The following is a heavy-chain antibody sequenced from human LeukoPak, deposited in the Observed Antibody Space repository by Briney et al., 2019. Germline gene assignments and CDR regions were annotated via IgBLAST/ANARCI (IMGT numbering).Heavy chain of an antibody. Sequence: ASVKVSRKSSGYTFDSYGISWVRQAPGQGLEWMGWISPYNDYTNYAQKFQGRVTMTTDTSTSTAYMELRSLRSDDTAVYYCGRWYCSSTSCYAGPFDIWGQGTMVTVSS. V-gene: IGHV1-18*04. J-gene: IGHJ3*02. CDR3: GRWYCSSTSCYAGPFDI. CDR2: ISPYNDYT. D-gene: IGHD2-2*01. CDR1: GYTFDSYG.